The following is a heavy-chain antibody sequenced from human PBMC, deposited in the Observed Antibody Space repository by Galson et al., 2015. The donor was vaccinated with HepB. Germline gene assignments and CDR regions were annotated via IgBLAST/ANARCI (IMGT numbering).Heavy chain of an antibody. J-gene: IGHJ5*02. V-gene: IGHV1-18*01. CDR2: ISAYNGNT. CDR3: ARGALVVAVGATQNNWFGP. Sequence: SVKVSCKASGGTFNSYDFNWVRQAPGQGLEWMGWISAYNGNTNYAQKLQGRVTMTTDTSTSTAFMEVRSLRSDDTAVYYCARGALVVAVGATQNNWFGPWGQGTLVTVSS. CDR1: GGTFNSYD. D-gene: IGHD2-15*01.